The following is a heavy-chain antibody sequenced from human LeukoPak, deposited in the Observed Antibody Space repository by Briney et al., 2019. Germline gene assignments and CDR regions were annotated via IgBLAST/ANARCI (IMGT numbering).Heavy chain of an antibody. Sequence: GGSLRLSCAASGFTFSSYWMHWVRQAPGKGLVWVSRINSDGSSTSYADSVKGRFTISRDNAKNTLYLQMNSLRAEDTAVYYCARVRRIAVAPFDHWGQGTLVTVSS. V-gene: IGHV3-74*01. J-gene: IGHJ4*02. CDR3: ARVRRIAVAPFDH. CDR1: GFTFSSYW. CDR2: INSDGSST. D-gene: IGHD6-19*01.